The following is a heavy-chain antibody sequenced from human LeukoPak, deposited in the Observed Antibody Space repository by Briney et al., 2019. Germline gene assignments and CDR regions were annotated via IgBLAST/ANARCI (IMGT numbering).Heavy chain of an antibody. J-gene: IGHJ6*03. CDR1: GFTFSSYG. CDR3: ANLIGTGTTLYYYYYMDV. CDR2: IWYDGSNK. V-gene: IGHV3-30*02. D-gene: IGHD1-7*01. Sequence: GGSLRLSCAASGFTFSSYGMHWVRQAPGKGLEWVAVIWYDGSNKYYADSVKGRFTISRDNSKNTLYLQMNSLRAEDTAVYYCANLIGTGTTLYYYYYMDVWGKGTTVTVSS.